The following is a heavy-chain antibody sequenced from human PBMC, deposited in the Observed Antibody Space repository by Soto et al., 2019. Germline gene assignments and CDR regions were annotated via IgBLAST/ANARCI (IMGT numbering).Heavy chain of an antibody. V-gene: IGHV4-61*01. J-gene: IGHJ6*02. CDR1: GGSVSRDSHY. CDR3: ARLVRSCSGTTCYTRADV. D-gene: IGHD2-2*02. CDR2: IYSSGST. Sequence: SETLSLTCTVPGGSVSRDSHYWSWIRHHPGKRLEWIGFIYSSGSTNYNPSLKSPVTMSVDTSKNQFSLKLRSVIVADTAVYPCARLVRSCSGTTCYTRADVGGQGTTVTVSS.